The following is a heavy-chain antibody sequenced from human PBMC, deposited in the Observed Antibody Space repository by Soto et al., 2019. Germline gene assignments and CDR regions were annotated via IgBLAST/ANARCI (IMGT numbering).Heavy chain of an antibody. CDR3: ARAHDSSGYYYPSGLGWFDP. Sequence: QVQLQESVPGLVKPSQTLSLPCPVSGVPISSGDYYWRWIPQHPGKGLAWIGSIDDSGSTYYNPPLQRRVTISVATYKDQCSVKLSSVTAADPAVYYCARAHDSSGYYYPSGLGWFDPWGQGTLVTVSS. V-gene: IGHV4-30-4*01. J-gene: IGHJ5*02. D-gene: IGHD3-22*01. CDR2: IDDSGST. CDR1: GVPISSGDYY.